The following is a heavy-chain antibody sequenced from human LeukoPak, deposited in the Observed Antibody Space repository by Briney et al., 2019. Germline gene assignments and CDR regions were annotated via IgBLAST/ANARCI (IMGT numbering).Heavy chain of an antibody. CDR3: ARGRKVRGVTFDY. CDR2: IIPIFGTA. Sequence: GASVKASCKASGGTFSSYAISWVRQAPGQGLEWMGGIIPIFGTANYAQKFQGRVTITADESTSTAYMELSSLRSEDTAVYYCARGRKVRGVTFDYWGQGTLVTVSS. CDR1: GGTFSSYA. V-gene: IGHV1-69*13. D-gene: IGHD3-10*01. J-gene: IGHJ4*02.